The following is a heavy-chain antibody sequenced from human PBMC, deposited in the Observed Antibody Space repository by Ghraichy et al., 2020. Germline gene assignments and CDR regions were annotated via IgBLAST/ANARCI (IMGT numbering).Heavy chain of an antibody. CDR1: GGSISSSNW. V-gene: IGHV4-4*02. J-gene: IGHJ4*02. D-gene: IGHD3-10*01. CDR2: IYRDGST. CDR3: AKDNSYGHDF. Sequence: SETLSLTCAVSGGSISSSNWWSWVRQPPGKGLEWIGEIYRDGSTNYNPSLKSRVTISVDKSKNQFSLRLTSVTAADTAVYYCAKDNSYGHDFWGQGALVTVSS.